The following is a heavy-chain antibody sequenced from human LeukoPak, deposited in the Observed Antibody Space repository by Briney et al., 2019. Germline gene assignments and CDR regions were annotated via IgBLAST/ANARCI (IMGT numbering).Heavy chain of an antibody. D-gene: IGHD3-10*01. J-gene: IGHJ5*02. Sequence: SETLSLTCAVSGGSISSSNWWSWVRQPPGKGLEWIGEIYHSGSTNYNPSLKNRVTISVDKSKNQFSLKLSSVTAADTAVYYCASGRITMVRGVIITGWFDPWGQGTLVTVSS. V-gene: IGHV4-4*02. CDR2: IYHSGST. CDR1: GGSISSSNW. CDR3: ASGRITMVRGVIITGWFDP.